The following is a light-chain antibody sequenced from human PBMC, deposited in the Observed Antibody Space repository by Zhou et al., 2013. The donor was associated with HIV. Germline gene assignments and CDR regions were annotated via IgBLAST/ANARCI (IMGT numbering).Light chain of an antibody. CDR1: QTIRNY. CDR3: QQTYSMPPT. V-gene: IGKV1-39*01. J-gene: IGKJ4*01. Sequence: DIQMTQSPSSLSASVGDRVIIACRASQTIRNYLNWYQQKPGKAPHLLIYSASNLQSGVPSRFSGSGSGTDFTLTISSLQPEDFATYYCQQTYSMPPTFGGGTTVEIK. CDR2: SAS.